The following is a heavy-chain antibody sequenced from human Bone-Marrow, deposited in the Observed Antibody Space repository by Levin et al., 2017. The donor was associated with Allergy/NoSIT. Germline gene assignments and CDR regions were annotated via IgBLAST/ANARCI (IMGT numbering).Heavy chain of an antibody. CDR1: GFTVSSNY. CDR3: ARDLAFGYSTFSGMDV. Sequence: GGSLRLSCAASGFTVSSNYMSWVRQAPGKGLEWVSVIYSGGSTYYADSVKGRFTISRDNSKNTLYLQMNSLRAEDTAVYYCARDLAFGYSTFSGMDVWGQGTTVTVSS. D-gene: IGHD6-13*01. CDR2: IYSGGST. J-gene: IGHJ6*02. V-gene: IGHV3-53*01.